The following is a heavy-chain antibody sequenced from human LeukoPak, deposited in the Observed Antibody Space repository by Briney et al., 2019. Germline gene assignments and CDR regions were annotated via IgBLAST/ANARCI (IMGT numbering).Heavy chain of an antibody. J-gene: IGHJ6*02. CDR2: IIPILGIA. CDR1: GYTFTSYG. CDR3: ARESGYCSSTSCSYYYYYGMDV. V-gene: IGHV1-69*04. D-gene: IGHD2-2*01. Sequence: SVKVSCKASGYTFTSYGISWVRQAPGQGLEWMGRIIPILGIANYAQKFQGRVTITADKSTSTAYMELSSLRSEDTAVYYCARESGYCSSTSCSYYYYYGMDVWGQGTTVTVSS.